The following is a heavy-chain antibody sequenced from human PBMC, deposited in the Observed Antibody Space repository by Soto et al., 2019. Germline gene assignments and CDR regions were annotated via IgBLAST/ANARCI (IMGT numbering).Heavy chain of an antibody. CDR2: IIPIFGTA. D-gene: IGHD2-21*01. Sequence: GASVKVSCKASGGTFSSYAISWVRQAPGQGLEWMGGIIPIFGTANYAQKFQGRVTITADESTSTAYMELSSLRSEDTAVYYCASRPPGVKIAVSYFAYWGQGTLVTVSS. J-gene: IGHJ4*02. CDR1: GGTFSSYA. CDR3: ASRPPGVKIAVSYFAY. V-gene: IGHV1-69*13.